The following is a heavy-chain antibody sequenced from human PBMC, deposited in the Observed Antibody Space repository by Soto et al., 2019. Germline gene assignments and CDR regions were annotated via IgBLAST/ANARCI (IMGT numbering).Heavy chain of an antibody. J-gene: IGHJ6*02. CDR3: ASPPPEGGAAAGYYYYGMDV. D-gene: IGHD6-13*01. Sequence: GASVKVSCKASGGTFSSYAISWVRQAPGQGLEWMGGIIPIFGTANYAQKFQGRVTITADESTNTAYMELSSLRSEDTAVYYCASPPPEGGAAAGYYYYGMDVWGQGTTVTVSS. CDR1: GGTFSSYA. V-gene: IGHV1-69*13. CDR2: IIPIFGTA.